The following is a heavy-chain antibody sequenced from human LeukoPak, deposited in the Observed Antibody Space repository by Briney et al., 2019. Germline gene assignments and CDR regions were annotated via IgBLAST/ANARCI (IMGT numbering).Heavy chain of an antibody. J-gene: IGHJ3*02. D-gene: IGHD3-22*01. V-gene: IGHV1-2*02. Sequence: ASVKVSCKASGYTFTGYYMHWVRQAPGQGLEWMGWINPNSGGTNYAQKFQGRVTMTRDTSTGTAYMELSRLRSDDTAVYYCARDRDPTMIVVEYAFDIWGQGTMVTVSS. CDR1: GYTFTGYY. CDR2: INPNSGGT. CDR3: ARDRDPTMIVVEYAFDI.